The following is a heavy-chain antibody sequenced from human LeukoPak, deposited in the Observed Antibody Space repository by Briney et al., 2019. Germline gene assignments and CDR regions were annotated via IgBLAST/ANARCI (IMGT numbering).Heavy chain of an antibody. CDR2: IKQDGSEK. Sequence: GGSLRLSCAASGFTFSNYWMSWVRQAPGKGLEWVANIKQDGSEKYYVDSVKGRLTISRDNAKNSLYLQMNSLRAEDTAVYYCARELRLGELSPLGFWFDPWGQGTLVTVSS. CDR3: ARELRLGELSPLGFWFDP. V-gene: IGHV3-7*01. CDR1: GFTFSNYW. J-gene: IGHJ5*02. D-gene: IGHD3-16*02.